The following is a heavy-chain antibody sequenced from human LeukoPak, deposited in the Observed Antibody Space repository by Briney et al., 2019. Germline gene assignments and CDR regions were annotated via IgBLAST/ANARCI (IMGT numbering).Heavy chain of an antibody. CDR3: ARGLRYCSGGSCYSGFPYYYYYMDV. CDR2: IYYSGST. D-gene: IGHD2-15*01. Sequence: SETLSLTCTVSGGSISSYYWSWIRQPPGKGLEWIGYIYYSGSTNYNPSLKSRVTISVDTSKNQFSLKLSSMTAADTAVYYCARGLRYCSGGSCYSGFPYYYYYMDVWGKGTTVTVSS. V-gene: IGHV4-59*01. CDR1: GGSISSYY. J-gene: IGHJ6*03.